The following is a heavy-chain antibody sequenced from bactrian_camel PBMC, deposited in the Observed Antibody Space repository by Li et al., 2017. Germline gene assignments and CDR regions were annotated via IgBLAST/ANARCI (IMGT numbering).Heavy chain of an antibody. Sequence: HVQLVESGGGSVQAGGSLRLSCAASGHTYNYNFMGWFRQAPGKEREGVAGIDSGGVPTYAASVKGRFTISKDNAKNTLYLQMNSLKIEDTAVYYCALGSSRQATMTAPGKGTQVTVS. D-gene: IGHD3*01. CDR2: IDSGGVP. CDR1: GHTYNYNF. V-gene: IGHV3S53*01. J-gene: IGHJ4*01.